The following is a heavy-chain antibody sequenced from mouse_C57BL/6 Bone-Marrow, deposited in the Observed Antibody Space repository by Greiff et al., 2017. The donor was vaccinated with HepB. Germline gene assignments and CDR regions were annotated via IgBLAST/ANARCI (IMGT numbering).Heavy chain of an antibody. CDR3: ARGLRGYFDY. Sequence: QVQLKQPGAELVRPGSSVKLSCKASGYTFTSYWMDWVKQRPGQGLEWIGNIYPSDSETHYNQKFKDKATLTVDKSSSTAYMQLSSLTSEDSAVYYCARGLRGYFDYWGQGTTLTVSS. D-gene: IGHD1-1*01. J-gene: IGHJ2*01. CDR1: GYTFTSYW. V-gene: IGHV1-61*01. CDR2: IYPSDSET.